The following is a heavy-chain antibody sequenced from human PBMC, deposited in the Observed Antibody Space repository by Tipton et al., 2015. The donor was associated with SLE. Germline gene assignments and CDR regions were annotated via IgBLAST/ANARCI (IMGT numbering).Heavy chain of an antibody. D-gene: IGHD3-10*01. CDR1: GGSISSGSYY. V-gene: IGHV4-30-2*06. J-gene: IGHJ4*02. CDR2: IYHSGST. CDR3: ARLYYGLRGGY. Sequence: TLSLTCTVSGGSISSGSYYWSWIRQSPGKGLEWIGFIYHSGSTSYNPSLKSRVTISVDTSKDQFSLKLSSVTAADTAVYYCARLYYGLRGGYWGQGTLVTVSS.